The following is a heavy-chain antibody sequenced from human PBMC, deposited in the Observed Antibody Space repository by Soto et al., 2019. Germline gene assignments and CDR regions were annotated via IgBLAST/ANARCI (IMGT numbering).Heavy chain of an antibody. CDR3: SRPALLVTTFVS. J-gene: IGHJ4*02. CDR1: GFTFSDYA. D-gene: IGHD4-17*01. Sequence: QEQLVESGGGVVQPGRSLRLSCAASGFTFSDYAMHWVRQAPGKGLEWVAVIWHDGTNKYYADSVKGRFTISRDNSKNPLFLQMNSLRAEDTAVYYCSRPALLVTTFVSWGQGTLVTVYS. CDR2: IWHDGTNK. V-gene: IGHV3-33*01.